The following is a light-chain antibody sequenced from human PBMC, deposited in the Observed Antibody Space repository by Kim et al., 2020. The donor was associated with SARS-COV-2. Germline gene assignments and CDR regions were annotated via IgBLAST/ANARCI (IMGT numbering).Light chain of an antibody. V-gene: IGLV3-1*01. Sequence: SQGQKASNTCSGDTLGDKYPSGYKKKPGQAPVLVIYQHNKRPSGIPERFAGSNAGNTATLTISGTQALDEADYYCQAWDRSTVVFGGGTQLTVL. CDR2: QHN. J-gene: IGLJ2*01. CDR1: TLGDKY. CDR3: QAWDRSTVV.